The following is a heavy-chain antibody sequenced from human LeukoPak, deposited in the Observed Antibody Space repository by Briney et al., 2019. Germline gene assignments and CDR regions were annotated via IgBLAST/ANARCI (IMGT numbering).Heavy chain of an antibody. CDR1: GFTFDDYG. Sequence: SGGSLRLSCAASGFTFDDYGMSWVRQAPGKGLEWVSYISSSGSTIYYADSVKGRFTISRDNAKNSLYLQMNSLRAEDTAVYYCARGGDSSGWYYFDYWGQGTLVTVSS. CDR2: ISSSGSTI. V-gene: IGHV3-48*03. J-gene: IGHJ4*02. CDR3: ARGGDSSGWYYFDY. D-gene: IGHD6-19*01.